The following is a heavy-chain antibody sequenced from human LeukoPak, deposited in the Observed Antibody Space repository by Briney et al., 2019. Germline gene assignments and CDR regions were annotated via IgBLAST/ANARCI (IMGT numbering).Heavy chain of an antibody. J-gene: IGHJ4*02. D-gene: IGHD5-12*01. CDR1: GFTFSSYG. CDR3: AKDGYPFGYFDY. V-gene: IGHV3-30*18. Sequence: GGSLRLSCAASGFTFSSYGMHWVRQAPGKGLEWVAVISYDGSNKYYADSVKGRFTISRDNSKNTLYLQMNSLRAEDTAVYYCAKDGYPFGYFDYWGQGTLVTVSS. CDR2: ISYDGSNK.